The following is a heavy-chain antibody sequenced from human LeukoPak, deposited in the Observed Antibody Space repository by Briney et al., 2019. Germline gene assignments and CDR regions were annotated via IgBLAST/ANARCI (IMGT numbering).Heavy chain of an antibody. V-gene: IGHV4-61*01. CDR1: GGSVSSGSYY. D-gene: IGHD3-22*01. Sequence: SETLSLTCTVSGGSVSSGSYYWSWNRQPPGKGLEWIGYIYYSGSTNYNPSLKSRVTISVDTSKNQFSLKLSSVTAADTAVYYCAREVRVTMILRYFDLWGRGTLVTVSS. CDR2: IYYSGST. CDR3: AREVRVTMILRYFDL. J-gene: IGHJ2*01.